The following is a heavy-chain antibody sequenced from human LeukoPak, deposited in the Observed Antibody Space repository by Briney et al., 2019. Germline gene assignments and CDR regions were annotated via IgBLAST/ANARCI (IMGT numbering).Heavy chain of an antibody. J-gene: IGHJ4*02. V-gene: IGHV4-59*08. CDR3: ARWAYSTDWYQYFDK. CDR2: IYYSGST. Sequence: PSETLSLTCTVSGGSISSYYWTWIRQPPGAGLEWIGYIYYSGSTSYNPSLKSRVTISVDTSKNQFSLKLSSVTAADTAVYYCARWAYSTDWYQYFDKWGQGTLVTVSS. D-gene: IGHD6-19*01. CDR1: GGSISSYY.